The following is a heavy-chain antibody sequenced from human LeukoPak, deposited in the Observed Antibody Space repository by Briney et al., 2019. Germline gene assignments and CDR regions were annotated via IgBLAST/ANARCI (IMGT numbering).Heavy chain of an antibody. V-gene: IGHV3-53*01. CDR1: GFTVSSNY. J-gene: IGHJ4*02. D-gene: IGHD7-27*01. Sequence: TGGSLRLSCAASGFTVSSNYMSWVRQAPGKGLEWVSVIYSGGGTYYADSVKGRFTISSDNLKNTLFLLMNSLRAEDTAVYYCAKGTGDRDGPVDYWGQGILVTVSS. CDR3: AKGTGDRDGPVDY. CDR2: IYSGGGT.